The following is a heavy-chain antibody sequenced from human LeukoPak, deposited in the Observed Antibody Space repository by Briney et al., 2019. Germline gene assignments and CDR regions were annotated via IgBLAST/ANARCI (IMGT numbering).Heavy chain of an antibody. J-gene: IGHJ4*02. CDR1: GFTFRDYS. V-gene: IGHV3-48*02. CDR2: IDGSGDTI. CDR3: SRRFDC. Sequence: GESLRLSCAASGFTFRDYSMNWVRQAPGEGLEWVSYIDGSGDTIYYAASVKGRFTISRDNAKNSLDLQMNSLRDEDTAVYYCSRRFDCWGQGTLVTVSS.